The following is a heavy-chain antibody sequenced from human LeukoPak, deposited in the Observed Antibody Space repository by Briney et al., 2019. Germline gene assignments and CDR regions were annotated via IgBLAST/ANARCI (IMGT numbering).Heavy chain of an antibody. J-gene: IGHJ5*02. Sequence: SETLTPTCAVYGGSFSGDYWSWIRQPPGKGLEWIGDINRSGRAVYNTSLKSRVIISVDTSKNQFSLKVNSVTAADTAVYYCARHKIVITMLGVHRWFDPWGQGTLVAVSS. CDR1: GGSFSGDY. CDR3: ARHKIVITMLGVHRWFDP. V-gene: IGHV4-34*01. CDR2: INRSGRA. D-gene: IGHD3-3*01.